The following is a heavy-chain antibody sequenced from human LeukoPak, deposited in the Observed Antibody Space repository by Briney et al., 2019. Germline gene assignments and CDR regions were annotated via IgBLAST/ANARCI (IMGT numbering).Heavy chain of an antibody. CDR3: ARGYYGGAPDY. V-gene: IGHV3-66*01. D-gene: IGHD3-3*01. CDR1: GFSVSNNY. CDR2: MHSGGRT. J-gene: IGHJ4*02. Sequence: GGSLTLSCAASGFSVSNNYMNWVRQAPGKGLEWVSVMHSGGRTYYADAVKGRFTISRDNSKNTLFLQMNSLRAEDTAVYYCARGYYGGAPDYWGQGTVVTVSS.